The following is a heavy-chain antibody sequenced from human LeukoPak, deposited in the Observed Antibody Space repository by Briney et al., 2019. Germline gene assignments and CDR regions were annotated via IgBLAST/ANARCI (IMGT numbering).Heavy chain of an antibody. V-gene: IGHV4-59*08. Sequence: SETLSLTCTVSGGSISSHYWSWIRQPPGKGLEWIGYVYYSGITNYNPSLKSRVTISVDTSKNQFSLKLSSVTAADTAVYYCARLYQVPFNDILGINYYYYGMDVWGQGTTVTVSS. CDR3: ARLYQVPFNDILGINYYYYGMDV. D-gene: IGHD3-9*01. J-gene: IGHJ6*02. CDR1: GGSISSHY. CDR2: VYYSGIT.